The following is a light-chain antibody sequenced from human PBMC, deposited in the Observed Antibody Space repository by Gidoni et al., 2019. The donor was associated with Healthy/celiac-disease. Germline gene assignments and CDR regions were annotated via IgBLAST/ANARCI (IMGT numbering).Light chain of an antibody. CDR2: DAS. J-gene: IGKJ5*01. Sequence: EIQMTQSPSSLSASVGDRVNITCQASQDISNYLNWYQQKPGKAPKLLIYDASNLETGVPSRFSGSGSGTDFTFTISILQPEDIATYYCQQYDNLPPLITFGQGTRLEIK. V-gene: IGKV1-33*01. CDR3: QQYDNLPPLIT. CDR1: QDISNY.